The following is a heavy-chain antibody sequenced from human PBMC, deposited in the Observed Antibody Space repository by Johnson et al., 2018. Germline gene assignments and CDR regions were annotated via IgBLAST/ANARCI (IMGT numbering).Heavy chain of an antibody. CDR1: GFTFSSYA. J-gene: IGHJ3*02. CDR2: ISYDGSNK. Sequence: QVQLVDSVGGLVKPGGSLRLSCAASGFTFSSYAMHWVRQAPGKGLAWVAVISYDGSNKYYADSVKGRFTISRDNYKNTLYLQMNSLRAEDTAVYYCARDLSGEACDIWGQGTMVTVSS. CDR3: ARDLSGEACDI. V-gene: IGHV3-30-3*01. D-gene: IGHD5/OR15-5a*01.